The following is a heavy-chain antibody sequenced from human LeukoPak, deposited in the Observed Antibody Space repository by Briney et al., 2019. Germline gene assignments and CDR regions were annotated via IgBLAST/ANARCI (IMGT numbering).Heavy chain of an antibody. V-gene: IGHV3-23*01. J-gene: IGHJ5*02. CDR3: AKAINWNYLSVLDP. CDR2: ISGSGGST. CDR1: GVTFSSYV. D-gene: IGHD1-7*01. Sequence: GGSLRLSCEASGVTFSSYVMSWVRQAPGKGPEWVSGISGSGGSTYYADSVKGRFTISRDNSKNTLYLQMNSLRAEDTAVYYCAKAINWNYLSVLDPWGQGTLVTVSS.